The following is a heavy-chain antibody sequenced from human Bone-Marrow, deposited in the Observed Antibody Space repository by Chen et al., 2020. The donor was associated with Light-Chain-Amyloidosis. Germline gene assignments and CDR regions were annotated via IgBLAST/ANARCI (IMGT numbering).Heavy chain of an antibody. CDR3: ARRRDGYNFDY. J-gene: IGHJ4*02. Sequence: EVQLEQSGPEVKKPGESLKISCKGSGYTFPNYWIGWVRQMPGKGLEWMGVIYPDDSDAGDSRTCRSQVTISADKTITSGYLQWRSMKASDTAMDDCARRRDGYNFDYWGQGTLVTVSS. D-gene: IGHD5-12*01. V-gene: IGHV5-51*01. CDR2: IYPDDSDA. CDR1: GYTFPNYW.